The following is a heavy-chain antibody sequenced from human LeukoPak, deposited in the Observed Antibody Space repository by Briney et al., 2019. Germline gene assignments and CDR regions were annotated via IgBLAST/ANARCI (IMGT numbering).Heavy chain of an antibody. V-gene: IGHV4-34*09. D-gene: IGHD3-3*01. CDR2: IYYSGST. J-gene: IGHJ4*02. CDR3: ARSHKNYDFWSGYPQRGYFDY. CDR1: GGSFSGYY. Sequence: SETLSLTCAVYGGSFSGYYWSWIRQPPGKGLEWIGYIYYSGSTYYNPSLKSRVTISVDTSKNQFSLKLSSVTAADTAVYYCARSHKNYDFWSGYPQRGYFDYWGQGTLVTVSS.